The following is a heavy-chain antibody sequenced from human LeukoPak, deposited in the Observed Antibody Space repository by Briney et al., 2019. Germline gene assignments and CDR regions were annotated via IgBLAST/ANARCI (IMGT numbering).Heavy chain of an antibody. Sequence: GASVKVSCKASGYTFTSYGISWVRQAPGQGLEWMGWMSAYNGNTNYAQKLQGRVTMTTDTSTSTAYMELRSLRSDDTAVYYCARGDSFTYYCDSSGALGAFDIWGQGTMVTVSS. CDR2: MSAYNGNT. V-gene: IGHV1-18*01. CDR3: ARGDSFTYYCDSSGALGAFDI. J-gene: IGHJ3*02. CDR1: GYTFTSYG. D-gene: IGHD3-22*01.